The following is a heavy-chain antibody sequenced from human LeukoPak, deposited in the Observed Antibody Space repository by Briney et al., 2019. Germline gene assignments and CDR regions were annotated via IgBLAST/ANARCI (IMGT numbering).Heavy chain of an antibody. D-gene: IGHD3-22*01. Sequence: ASVKGSCKASGYTFSSYYMHWVRQAPGQGLEWMGIINPSGGSTKYAQKLQGRVTMTSDTSTSTVYMELSSLRSEDTAVYYCARDDSSGPQVYWGQGTLVTVSS. V-gene: IGHV1-46*01. CDR2: INPSGGST. J-gene: IGHJ4*02. CDR1: GYTFSSYY. CDR3: ARDDSSGPQVY.